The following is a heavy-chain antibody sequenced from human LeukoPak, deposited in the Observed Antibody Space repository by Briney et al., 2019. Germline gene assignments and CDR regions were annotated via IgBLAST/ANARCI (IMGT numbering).Heavy chain of an antibody. V-gene: IGHV3-48*04. D-gene: IGHD3-10*02. CDR3: AELGITMIGGV. CDR1: GFTFSSYS. CDR2: ISSSGSTI. Sequence: GSLRLSCAASGFTFSSYSMNWVRQAPGKGLEWVSYISSSGSTIYYADSVKGRFTISRNNAKNSLYLQMNSLRAEDTAVYYCAELGITMIGGVWGKGTTVTISS. J-gene: IGHJ6*04.